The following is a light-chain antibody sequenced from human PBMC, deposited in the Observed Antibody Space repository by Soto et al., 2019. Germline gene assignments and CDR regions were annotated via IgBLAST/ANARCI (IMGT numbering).Light chain of an antibody. CDR1: QSISSW. V-gene: IGKV1-5*03. J-gene: IGKJ1*01. Sequence: DIQMTQSPSTLSASVGDRVTITCRASQSISSWLAWYQQKPGTAPRLLIYKASTLQSGVPSRFSGSGSGTEFIFTFSSLQPDDSATYYCQQYNDNWTFGQGTKVDIK. CDR3: QQYNDNWT. CDR2: KAS.